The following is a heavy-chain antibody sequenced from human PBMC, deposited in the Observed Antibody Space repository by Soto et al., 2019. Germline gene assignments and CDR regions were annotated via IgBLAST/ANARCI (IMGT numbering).Heavy chain of an antibody. CDR1: GFTFNNYA. D-gene: IGHD4-17*01. J-gene: IGHJ6*03. V-gene: IGHV3-23*01. CDR3: AKGRVTNYCYHMDV. CDR2: ITGSGDSA. Sequence: EVQLLESGGGLVQPGGSLRLSCAASGFTFNNYAISWVRQAPGKGLEWVSTITGSGDSAYYEDSVKGRFIISRDNSKNSLYMQMHSLGAEDSAIYYCAKGRVTNYCYHMDVWCGGTTVTVSS.